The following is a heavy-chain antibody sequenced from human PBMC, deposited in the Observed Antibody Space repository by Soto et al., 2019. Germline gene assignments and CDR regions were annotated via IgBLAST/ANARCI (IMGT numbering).Heavy chain of an antibody. CDR1: GFTFSSYA. Sequence: GGSLRLSCAASGFTFSSYAMHWVRQAPGKGLEWVAVISYDGSNKYYADSVKGRFTISRDNSKNTLYLQMNSLRAEDTAVYYCARDRHPYDFWSGYDPYNWFDPWGQGTLVTVSS. D-gene: IGHD3-3*01. V-gene: IGHV3-30-3*01. J-gene: IGHJ5*02. CDR3: ARDRHPYDFWSGYDPYNWFDP. CDR2: ISYDGSNK.